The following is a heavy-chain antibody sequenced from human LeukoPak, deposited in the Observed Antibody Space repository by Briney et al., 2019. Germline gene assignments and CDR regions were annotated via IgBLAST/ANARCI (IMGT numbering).Heavy chain of an antibody. J-gene: IGHJ4*02. V-gene: IGHV1-18*01. CDR2: ISAYNGNT. CDR3: ARDLDSSGYLGY. D-gene: IGHD3-22*01. Sequence: ASVKVSCKASGYTFTSYDINWVRQAPGQGLEWMGWISAYNGNTNYAQKLQGRVTMTTDTSTSTAYMELRSLRSDDTAVYYCARDLDSSGYLGYWGQGTLVTVSS. CDR1: GYTFTSYD.